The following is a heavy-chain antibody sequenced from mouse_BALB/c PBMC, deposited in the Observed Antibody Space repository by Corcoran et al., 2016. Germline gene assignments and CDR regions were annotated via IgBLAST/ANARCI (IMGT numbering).Heavy chain of an antibody. V-gene: IGHV1-62-2*01. D-gene: IGHD2-1*01. J-gene: IGHJ4*01. Sequence: VQPQQSGGGLEKPGESVKLSCKASGYIYTEYIRHWVKQRSGQGLEGIGWFYPGSGSIKYNEKFKDKATLTADKSSSTVYMELSRLTSEDSAVYFCARHEDGNYGSMDYWGQGTSVTVSS. CDR2: FYPGSGSI. CDR1: GYIYTEYI. CDR3: ARHEDGNYGSMDY.